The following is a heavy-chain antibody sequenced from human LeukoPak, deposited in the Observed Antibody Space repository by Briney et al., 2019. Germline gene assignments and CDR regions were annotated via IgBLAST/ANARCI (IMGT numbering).Heavy chain of an antibody. Sequence: PGGSLRLSCAASGFTFSTYSMNWVRQAPGKGLEWVSSSSSSSSSKYYADSVKGRFTISRDNAKNSLDLQMNSLGAEDTAVHYCARGRTDYDFWSGYLFDYWGQGTLVTVSS. J-gene: IGHJ4*02. D-gene: IGHD3-3*01. CDR1: GFTFSTYS. CDR3: ARGRTDYDFWSGYLFDY. CDR2: SSSSSSSK. V-gene: IGHV3-21*01.